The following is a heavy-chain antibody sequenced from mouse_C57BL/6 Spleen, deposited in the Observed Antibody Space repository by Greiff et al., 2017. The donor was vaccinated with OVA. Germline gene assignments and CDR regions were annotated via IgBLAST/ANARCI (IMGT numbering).Heavy chain of an antibody. D-gene: IGHD2-10*02. Sequence: QVQLKESGAELARPGASVKLSCKASGYTFTSYGISWVKQRTGQGLEWIGEIYPRSGNTYYNEKFKGKATLTADKSSSTAYMELRSLTSEDSAVYFCARGGYGNFKPCDYRGQGTTLTVSS. J-gene: IGHJ2*01. CDR3: ARGGYGNFKPCDY. CDR1: GYTFTSYG. V-gene: IGHV1-81*01. CDR2: IYPRSGNT.